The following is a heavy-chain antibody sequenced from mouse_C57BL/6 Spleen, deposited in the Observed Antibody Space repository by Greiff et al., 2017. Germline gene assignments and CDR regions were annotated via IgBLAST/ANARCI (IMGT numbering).Heavy chain of an antibody. CDR3: ALGDWYFDV. V-gene: IGHV5-17*01. CDR2: ISSGSSTI. D-gene: IGHD4-1*01. J-gene: IGHJ1*03. CDR1: GFTFSDYG. Sequence: EVQLQQSGGGLVKPGGSLKLSCAASGFTFSDYGMHWVRQAPEKGLEWVAYISSGSSTIYYADTVKGLFTISRDNAKNTLFLQMTSLRSEDTAMYYCALGDWYFDVWGTGTTVTVSS.